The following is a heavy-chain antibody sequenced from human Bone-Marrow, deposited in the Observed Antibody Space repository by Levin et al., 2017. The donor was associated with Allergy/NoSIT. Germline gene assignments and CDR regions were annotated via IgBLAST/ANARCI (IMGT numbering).Heavy chain of an antibody. V-gene: IGHV3-48*03. CDR1: GFSFNYYE. CDR2: INSGSTTI. CDR3: ATENSYGGFDF. Sequence: GESLKISCAASGFSFNYYEMNWVRQAPGKGLEWVSFINSGSTTIFYADSVKGRFTISRDNAKNSLYLQMNSLRPEDTAAYFCATENSYGGFDFWGQGTLVTVSS. J-gene: IGHJ4*02. D-gene: IGHD5-18*01.